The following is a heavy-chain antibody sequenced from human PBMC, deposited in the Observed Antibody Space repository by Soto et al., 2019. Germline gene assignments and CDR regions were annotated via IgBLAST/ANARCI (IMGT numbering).Heavy chain of an antibody. D-gene: IGHD3-10*01. J-gene: IGHJ4*02. CDR2: INHSGTT. V-gene: IGHV4-34*01. Sequence: QVQLQQWGAGLLKPSETLSLTCVVYGGSFSNYYWSWIRQPPGKGLEWIGEINHSGTTNYNPSLKSRVAISLDTPKNQFSLKLNSVTAADTAVYYCARGPITVRTGGIFWGQGTLVTVSS. CDR1: GGSFSNYY. CDR3: ARGPITVRTGGIF.